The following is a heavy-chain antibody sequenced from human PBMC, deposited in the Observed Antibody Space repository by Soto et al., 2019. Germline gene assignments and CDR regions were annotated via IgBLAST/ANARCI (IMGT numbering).Heavy chain of an antibody. V-gene: IGHV3-9*01. CDR2: ISWNSDTV. J-gene: IGHJ3*02. D-gene: IGHD3-16*01. Sequence: EVQLVESGGGLVLPGTSLRLSCAASGFTFDDYAMHWVRQAPGKGLEWVSGISWNSDTVVYADSVKGRFTISRDNAKNSLYLQMNSLRTEDTALFYCAKSLRRPRLTGWTYVFDIWGRGIMVTVSS. CDR3: AKSLRRPRLTGWTYVFDI. CDR1: GFTFDDYA.